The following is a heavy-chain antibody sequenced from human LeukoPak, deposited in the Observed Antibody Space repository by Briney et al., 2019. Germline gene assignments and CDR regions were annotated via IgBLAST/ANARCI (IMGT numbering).Heavy chain of an antibody. CDR1: GVTFTNDT. CDR3: AKKSYYDVWTDHYRSHFDY. CDR2: ISGRGDNT. J-gene: IGHJ4*02. V-gene: IGHV3-23*01. Sequence: VGCLRVSRAASGVTFTNDTTSSGRHAPGKRLWWGSEISGRGDNTYYADSVKGRFTMSSDSSNNALYLQMNNLKPEDTAVYYCAKKSYYDVWTDHYRSHFDYWGQGTLASVFS. D-gene: IGHD3-9*01.